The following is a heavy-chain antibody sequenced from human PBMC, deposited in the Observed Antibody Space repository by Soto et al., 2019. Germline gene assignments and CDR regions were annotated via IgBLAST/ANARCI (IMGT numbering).Heavy chain of an antibody. V-gene: IGHV3-7*05. CDR2: IKEDGTEK. Sequence: EVQLVESGGGLVQPGGSLRLSCAVSGFTFTTYWMTWVRQAAGKGLEWVANIKEDGTEKNYLDSVGGRFSISRDNAKNSLYLQMNSLRAEDTAIYYCARAGSENEYWGQGTLVTVSS. CDR3: ARAGSENEY. J-gene: IGHJ4*02. CDR1: GFTFTTYW. D-gene: IGHD3-10*01.